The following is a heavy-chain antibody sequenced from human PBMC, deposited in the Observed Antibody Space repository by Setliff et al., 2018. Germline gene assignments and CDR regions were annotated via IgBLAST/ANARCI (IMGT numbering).Heavy chain of an antibody. CDR2: IYYSGST. D-gene: IGHD4-17*01. Sequence: SETLSLTCTVSGGSISSGDYYWSWIRQPPGKGLEWIGYIYYSGSTDYNPSPKSRVTISVDTSNNQFTLKLRYVTAADTAVYFCARAQDQAAVRTPYFDYWGHGTLVTVSS. J-gene: IGHJ4*01. V-gene: IGHV4-30-4*02. CDR3: ARAQDQAAVRTPYFDY. CDR1: GGSISSGDYY.